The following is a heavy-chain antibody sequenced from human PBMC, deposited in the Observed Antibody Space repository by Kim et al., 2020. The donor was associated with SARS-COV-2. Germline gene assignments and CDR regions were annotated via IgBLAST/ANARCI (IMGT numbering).Heavy chain of an antibody. D-gene: IGHD6-19*01. CDR3: AKRVEASGWYGLDY. V-gene: IGHV3-30*02. Sequence: ADSVKGRFTITRDNSGNMLSLQMSTLGPEDTAVYYCAKRVEASGWYGLDYWGQGTLVTVSS. J-gene: IGHJ4*02.